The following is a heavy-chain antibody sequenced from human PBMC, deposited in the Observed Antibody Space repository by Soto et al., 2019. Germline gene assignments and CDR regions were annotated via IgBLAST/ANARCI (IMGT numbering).Heavy chain of an antibody. V-gene: IGHV4-61*01. D-gene: IGHD6-19*01. Sequence: SETLSLTCTVSGGSVISGSYYWSWIRQPPGKGLEWIGYIYYSGSANYNPSLKSRVTISVDPSKNQFSLKLSSVNAADTAVYYWARDIKGTSGWYFDDWGQGTLVTVAS. CDR3: ARDIKGTSGWYFDD. J-gene: IGHJ4*02. CDR2: IYYSGSA. CDR1: GGSVISGSYY.